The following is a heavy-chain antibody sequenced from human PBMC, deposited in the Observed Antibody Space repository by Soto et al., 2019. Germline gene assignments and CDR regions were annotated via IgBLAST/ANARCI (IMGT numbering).Heavy chain of an antibody. J-gene: IGHJ4*02. D-gene: IGHD2-2*01. V-gene: IGHV4-61*01. Sequence: QVQLQASGPGLVKPSETLSLTCTVSGGSVSSGSYFWSWVRQPPGKGLELIAYVSSSGNTKYNPSHNSRVTISLDTAKNQFSLTLRSVTAADTAVYYCARAQPFDSWGQGILVTVSS. CDR1: GGSVSSGSYF. CDR2: VSSSGNT. CDR3: ARAQPFDS.